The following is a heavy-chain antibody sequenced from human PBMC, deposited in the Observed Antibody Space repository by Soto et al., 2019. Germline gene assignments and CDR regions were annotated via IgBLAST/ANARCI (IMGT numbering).Heavy chain of an antibody. CDR3: AKGGSSDWLYYFDF. J-gene: IGHJ4*02. V-gene: IGHV3-23*01. CDR1: GFTFSTYA. Sequence: GASLRLSCAASGFTFSTYAMGWVRQAPGKGLEWVSGISGGGGSTYYADSVKGRFTISRDNSRKTLYLQLKSLRAEDTAVYYCAKGGSSDWLYYFDFWGQGT. D-gene: IGHD3-9*01. CDR2: ISGGGGST.